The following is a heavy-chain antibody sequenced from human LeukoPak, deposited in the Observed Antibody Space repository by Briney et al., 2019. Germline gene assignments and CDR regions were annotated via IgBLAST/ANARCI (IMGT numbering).Heavy chain of an antibody. V-gene: IGHV3-23*01. CDR2: ISASLSNT. CDR3: AKSPYYDSSGDAFEI. D-gene: IGHD3-22*01. J-gene: IGHJ3*02. Sequence: GSLRLSCAASGFTFSSYALSWVRQAPGKGLEWVSAISASLSNTYYADSVKGRFTISRDNSENTLYLQMDSLRAEDTAVYYCAKSPYYDSSGDAFEIWGQGTMVTVSS. CDR1: GFTFSSYA.